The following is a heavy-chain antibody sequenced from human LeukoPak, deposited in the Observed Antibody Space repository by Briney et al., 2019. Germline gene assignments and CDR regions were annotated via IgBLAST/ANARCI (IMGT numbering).Heavy chain of an antibody. V-gene: IGHV4-59*01. Sequence: SETLSLTCTVSGGSISRYYWCWIRQPPGKGLEWIGYIYYSGSTNYNPSLKSRVPISVDTSKNQFSLKLSSVTAADTAVYYCAREDGYNLGYFDYWGQGTLVTVSS. CDR1: GGSISRYY. CDR3: AREDGYNLGYFDY. J-gene: IGHJ4*02. D-gene: IGHD5-24*01. CDR2: IYYSGST.